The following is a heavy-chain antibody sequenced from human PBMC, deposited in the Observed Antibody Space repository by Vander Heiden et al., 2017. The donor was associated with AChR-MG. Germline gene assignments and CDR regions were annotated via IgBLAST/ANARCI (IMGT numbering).Heavy chain of an antibody. J-gene: IGHJ3*02. D-gene: IGHD5-18*01. CDR1: AGSFSGYS. CDR3: ARYRKVSTWIQLHEGRGAFDI. Sequence: QVQLQQWGAGLLKPSETLSLTCAVYAGSFSGYSWSWIRQPPGKGLEWIGEINHSGSTNYKPSLKSRVTISVDTSKNQFSLKLSSVTAADTAVYYCARYRKVSTWIQLHEGRGAFDIWGLGTMVTVSS. CDR2: INHSGST. V-gene: IGHV4-34*01.